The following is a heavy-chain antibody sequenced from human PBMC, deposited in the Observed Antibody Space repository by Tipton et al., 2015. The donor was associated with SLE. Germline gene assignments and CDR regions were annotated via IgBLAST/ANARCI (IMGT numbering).Heavy chain of an antibody. Sequence: TLSLTCTVSGASISSTSYYWGWIRQAPGKGLEWIGSIYNSGNTYYNASLKSRVTISVDTSKNQFSLRLSSVSAADTAVYYCARDLNYYGSGSYKGWFDPWGQGTLVTVSS. CDR1: GASISSTSYY. CDR3: ARDLNYYGSGSYKGWFDP. V-gene: IGHV4-39*07. D-gene: IGHD3-10*01. J-gene: IGHJ5*02. CDR2: IYNSGNT.